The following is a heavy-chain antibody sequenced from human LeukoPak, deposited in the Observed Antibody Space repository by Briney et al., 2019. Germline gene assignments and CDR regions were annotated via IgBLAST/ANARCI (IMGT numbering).Heavy chain of an antibody. V-gene: IGHV3-21*01. CDR2: ISSSSSYI. J-gene: IGHJ6*02. D-gene: IGHD3-22*01. Sequence: GGSLRLSCAASGFTFSSYSMNWVRQAPGKGLEWVSSISSSSSYIYYADSVKGRFTISRDNAKNSLYLQMNSLRAEDTAVYYCARKDSSGPYGMDVWGQGTTVTVSS. CDR1: GFTFSSYS. CDR3: ARKDSSGPYGMDV.